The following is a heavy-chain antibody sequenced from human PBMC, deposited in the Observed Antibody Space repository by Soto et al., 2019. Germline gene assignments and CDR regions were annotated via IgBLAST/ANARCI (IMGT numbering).Heavy chain of an antibody. CDR2: IIPFFGTA. V-gene: IGHV1-69*13. D-gene: IGHD4-17*01. J-gene: IGHJ4*02. CDR3: AKSAPMDAGDKYYYDF. Sequence: SVKVSCKASGGTFSTFGISWVRQAPGRGLEWMGGIIPFFGTARYSQKFEDRITITADESTNTVYMDLRSLTSEDTAIYYCAKSAPMDAGDKYYYDFWGQGALVTVSS. CDR1: GGTFSTFG.